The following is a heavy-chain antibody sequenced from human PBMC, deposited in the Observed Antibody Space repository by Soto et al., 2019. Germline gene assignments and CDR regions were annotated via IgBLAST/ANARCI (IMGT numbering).Heavy chain of an antibody. CDR1: GGAIISYY. D-gene: IGHD3-10*01. CDR2: IYYSGST. Sequence: AETLSLTCTVSGGAIISYYCIFIRHAPWKGLEWIVYIYYSGSTNYNPSLKSRVTISVDTSKNQFSLKLSSVTAADTAVYYCARATMVRGVRRWFDPWGQGTLVTVSS. CDR3: ARATMVRGVRRWFDP. V-gene: IGHV4-59*01. J-gene: IGHJ5*02.